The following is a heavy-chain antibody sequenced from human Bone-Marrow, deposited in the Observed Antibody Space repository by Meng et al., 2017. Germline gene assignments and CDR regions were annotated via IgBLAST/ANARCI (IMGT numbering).Heavy chain of an antibody. D-gene: IGHD5-18*01. CDR2: ISSSGSTI. V-gene: IGHV3-48*03. CDR3: AKAGYSYGYAYYYYGMDV. J-gene: IGHJ6*02. Sequence: GESLKISCAASGFTFSSYEMNWVRQAPGKGLEWVSYISSSGSTIYYADSVKGRFTISRDNAKNSLYLQMNSLRAEDTAVYYCAKAGYSYGYAYYYYGMDVWGQGTTVTVSS. CDR1: GFTFSSYE.